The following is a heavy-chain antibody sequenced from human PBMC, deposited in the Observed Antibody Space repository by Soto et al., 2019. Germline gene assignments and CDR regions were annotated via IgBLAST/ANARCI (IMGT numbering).Heavy chain of an antibody. J-gene: IGHJ3*02. CDR3: ASRGVSGSYYTPPDAFDI. CDR2: INPNSGGT. D-gene: IGHD3-10*01. Sequence: ASVKVSCKASGYTFTGYYMHWVRQAPGQGLEWMGWINPNSGGTNYAQKFQGWVTMTRDTSISTAYMELSRLRSDDTALYYCASRGVSGSYYTPPDAFDIWGQGTMVTVSS. V-gene: IGHV1-2*04. CDR1: GYTFTGYY.